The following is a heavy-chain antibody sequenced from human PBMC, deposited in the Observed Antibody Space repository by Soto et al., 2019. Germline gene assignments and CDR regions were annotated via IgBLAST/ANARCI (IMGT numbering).Heavy chain of an antibody. CDR3: ARDFGLHYLDY. J-gene: IGHJ4*02. V-gene: IGHV4-31*03. CDR1: GDSISSGGDY. D-gene: IGHD3-10*01. CDR2: IYHNGNT. Sequence: QVQLQESGPGLVKPSQTLSLTCTVSGDSISSGGDYWSWLRQHPGKGLEWIGYIYHNGNTYSNPSLKSRVTISVDTSKNQFSLKLTSVTAADTAVYYCARDFGLHYLDYWGQGALVIVSS.